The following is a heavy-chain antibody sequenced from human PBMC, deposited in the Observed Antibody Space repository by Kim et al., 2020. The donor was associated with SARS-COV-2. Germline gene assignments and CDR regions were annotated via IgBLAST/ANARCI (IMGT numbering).Heavy chain of an antibody. Sequence: GESLKISCKGSGYSFTSYWIGWLRQMPGKALKGMGTTFLVDPKPRSTRSSQGQFTISADKSISTAYLQWSSLKASDTAMYYCARPRTTTKTFRLLRYFDWLSPFDYWGQGTLVTVSS. J-gene: IGHJ4*02. CDR1: GYSFTSYW. D-gene: IGHD3-9*01. V-gene: IGHV5-51*01. CDR2: TFLVDPKP. CDR3: ARPRTTTKTFRLLRYFDWLSPFDY.